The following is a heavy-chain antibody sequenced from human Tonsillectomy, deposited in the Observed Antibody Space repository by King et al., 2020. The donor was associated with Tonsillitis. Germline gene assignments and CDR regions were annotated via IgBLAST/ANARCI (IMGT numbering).Heavy chain of an antibody. Sequence: QLQESGPGLVKPSETLSLTCTVSGDSISTYYWSLIRQSPGKGLEWIGYIHFIGSTNYNPSLESRVTISVATSNKQISLKLRSVTAADTAVYYCARGSRQGWGSGLTFDSWGQGTLVTVSS. CDR2: IHFIGST. D-gene: IGHD3-16*01. V-gene: IGHV4-59*01. CDR1: GDSISTYY. CDR3: ARGSRQGWGSGLTFDS. J-gene: IGHJ4*02.